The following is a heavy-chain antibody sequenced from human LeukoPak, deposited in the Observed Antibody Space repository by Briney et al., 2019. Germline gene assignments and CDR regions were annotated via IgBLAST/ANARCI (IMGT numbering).Heavy chain of an antibody. Sequence: SETLSLTCAVSGYSISSGYYWGWSRQPPGKGLEWIGSIYHSGSTYYNPSLKSRVTISVDTSKNQFSLKLSSVTAADTAVYYCALGYCSSTSCYENFDYWGQGTLVTVSS. V-gene: IGHV4-38-2*01. D-gene: IGHD2-2*01. CDR3: ALGYCSSTSCYENFDY. J-gene: IGHJ4*02. CDR1: GYSISSGYY. CDR2: IYHSGST.